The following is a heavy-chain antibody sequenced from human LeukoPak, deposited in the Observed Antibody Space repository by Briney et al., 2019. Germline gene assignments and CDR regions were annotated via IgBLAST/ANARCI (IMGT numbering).Heavy chain of an antibody. CDR2: IYSGGST. CDR3: ARMTTVTTFDY. V-gene: IGHV3-53*01. D-gene: IGHD4-17*01. Sequence: PGGSLRLSCAASGFTVSSNYMSWVRQAPGKGLEWVSVIYSGGSTYYVDSVKGRFTISRDNSKNTLYLQMNSLRAEDTAVYYCARMTTVTTFDYWGQGTLVTVSS. J-gene: IGHJ4*02. CDR1: GFTVSSNY.